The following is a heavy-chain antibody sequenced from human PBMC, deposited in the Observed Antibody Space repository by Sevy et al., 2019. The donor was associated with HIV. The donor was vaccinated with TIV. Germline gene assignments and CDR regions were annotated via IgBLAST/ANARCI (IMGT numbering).Heavy chain of an antibody. J-gene: IGHJ5*02. D-gene: IGHD1-26*01. CDR2: FDPEDGET. V-gene: IGHV1-24*01. Sequence: ASVKVSCKVSGYTLTELSMHWVRQAPGKGLEWMGGFDPEDGETIYAQKFQGRVTMTEDTSTDTAYMELSSLRSEDTAGYYGGTARGGGGELLRRRKRWFDPWGQGTLVTVSS. CDR1: GYTLTELS. CDR3: GTARGGGGELLRRRKRWFDP.